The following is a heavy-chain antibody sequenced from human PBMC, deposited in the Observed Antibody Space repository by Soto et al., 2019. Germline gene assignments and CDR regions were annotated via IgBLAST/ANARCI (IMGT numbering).Heavy chain of an antibody. CDR1: GGSINSAGYY. CDR3: ARLDTMVRGVDY. J-gene: IGHJ4*02. D-gene: IGHD3-10*01. V-gene: IGHV4-31*03. CDR2: IYYSGST. Sequence: QVQLQESGPGLVKPSQTLSLTCTVSGGSINSAGYYWSWIRQHPGKGLEWFGYIYYSGSTYYNPSLKSRVTISVDTSKNQFSLKLSSVTAADTAVYYCARLDTMVRGVDYWGQGTLVTVSS.